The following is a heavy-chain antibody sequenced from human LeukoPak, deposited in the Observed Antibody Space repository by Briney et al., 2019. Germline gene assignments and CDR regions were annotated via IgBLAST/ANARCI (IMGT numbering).Heavy chain of an antibody. CDR1: GGSIGSYY. J-gene: IGHJ6*03. CDR2: IDYRGKT. Sequence: PSETLSLTCSVSGGSIGSYYWSWIRQTPGKGLEWIGYIDYRGKTDYNPSLKSRVSISVDTSKNQFSLKLSSVTAADTAVYYCARDQLAAAGTNYYYYMDVWGKGTTVTVSS. V-gene: IGHV4-59*01. D-gene: IGHD6-13*01. CDR3: ARDQLAAAGTNYYYYMDV.